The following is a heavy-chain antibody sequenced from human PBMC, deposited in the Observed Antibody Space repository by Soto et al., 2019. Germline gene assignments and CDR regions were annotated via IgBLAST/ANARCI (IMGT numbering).Heavy chain of an antibody. D-gene: IGHD1-1*01. CDR2: ISGSGATT. Sequence: GGSLRLSCAASGFTFSNYAMSWVRQAPGKGLEWVSAISGSGATTYYADSVKGRFTISRDNPKNTLYLQMNSLRAEDTAVYYCARGTGVGSWGQGTVVTVSS. J-gene: IGHJ5*02. CDR3: ARGTGVGS. CDR1: GFTFSNYA. V-gene: IGHV3-23*01.